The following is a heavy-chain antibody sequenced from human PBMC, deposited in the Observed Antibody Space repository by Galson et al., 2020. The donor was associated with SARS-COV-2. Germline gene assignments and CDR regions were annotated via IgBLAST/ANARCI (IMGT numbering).Heavy chain of an antibody. CDR1: GYSFTSYG. CDR2: ISPYDGNT. Sequence: GESLKISCKTSGYSFTSYGISWVRQAPGQGLEWMGWISPYDGNTNYAQNLQGRVSMTIDTSTNIAYMELMSLIYDDTAVYYCARDGNYIWGSYRYVGSAFDIWGQGTMVTVSS. CDR3: ARDGNYIWGSYRYVGSAFDI. J-gene: IGHJ3*02. V-gene: IGHV1-18*01. D-gene: IGHD3-16*02.